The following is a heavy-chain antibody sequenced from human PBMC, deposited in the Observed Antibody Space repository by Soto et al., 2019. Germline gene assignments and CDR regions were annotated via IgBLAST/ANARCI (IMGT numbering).Heavy chain of an antibody. Sequence: GGSLRLSCAASRFIFSSYAMSWVRQAPGKGLEWVSAISVSGASAYYADSVKGRFAISRDNSKNTLYLQMNSLRAEDTAVYYCAKGPTIFGVVITFEYYYGMDVWGQGTPVTVYS. J-gene: IGHJ6*02. V-gene: IGHV3-23*01. CDR2: ISVSGASA. CDR3: AKGPTIFGVVITFEYYYGMDV. D-gene: IGHD3-3*01. CDR1: RFIFSSYA.